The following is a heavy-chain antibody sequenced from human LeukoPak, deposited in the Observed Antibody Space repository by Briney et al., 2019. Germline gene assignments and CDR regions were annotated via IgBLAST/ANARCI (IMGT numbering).Heavy chain of an antibody. CDR3: ARDRAAVAGTRYYYYGMDV. Sequence: GGSLRLSCAASGFTVSSNYMSWVRQAPGKGLVWVSVIYSGGSTYYADSVKGRFTISRDNSKNTLYLQMNSLRAEDTAVYYCARDRAAVAGTRYYYYGMDVWGQGTTVTVSS. D-gene: IGHD6-19*01. CDR1: GFTVSSNY. J-gene: IGHJ6*02. V-gene: IGHV3-66*01. CDR2: IYSGGST.